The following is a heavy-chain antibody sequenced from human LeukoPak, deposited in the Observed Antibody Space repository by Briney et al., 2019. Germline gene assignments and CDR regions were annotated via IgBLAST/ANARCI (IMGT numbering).Heavy chain of an antibody. Sequence: PGGSLRLSCAASGFTFSRYPMHWVRQAPGKGLEWVAVISYDGTYKFYDDSVKGRFTVSRDNSKNMLYLQMDSLRFEDTALYYCASSGSYRFDYWGQGTLVTVSS. D-gene: IGHD1-26*01. CDR3: ASSGSYRFDY. J-gene: IGHJ4*02. CDR1: GFTFSRYP. CDR2: ISYDGTYK. V-gene: IGHV3-30-3*01.